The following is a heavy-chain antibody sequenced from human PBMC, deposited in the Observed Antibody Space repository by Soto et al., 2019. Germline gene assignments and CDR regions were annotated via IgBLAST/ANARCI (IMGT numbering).Heavy chain of an antibody. CDR1: GGTFISYA. D-gene: IGHD6-6*01. Sequence: ASVKVSCKASGGTFISYAISWVRQAPGQGLEWMGGIIPIFGTANYAQKFQGRVTITADKSTSTAYMELSSLRSEDTAVYYCARHGSSSTFLDVWGQGTTVTVSS. CDR3: ARHGSSSTFLDV. V-gene: IGHV1-69*06. J-gene: IGHJ6*02. CDR2: IIPIFGTA.